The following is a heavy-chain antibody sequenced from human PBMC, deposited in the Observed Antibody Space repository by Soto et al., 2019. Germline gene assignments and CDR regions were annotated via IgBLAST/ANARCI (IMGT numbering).Heavy chain of an antibody. Sequence: AASVKVSCQASGCTFSSYAISWVRQAPGQGLEWMGGIIPIFGTANYAQKFQGRVTITADESTSTAYMELSSLRSEDTAVYYCARARIAARLYYYYGMDVWGQGTTVTVSS. CDR1: GCTFSSYA. J-gene: IGHJ6*02. D-gene: IGHD6-6*01. V-gene: IGHV1-69*13. CDR2: IIPIFGTA. CDR3: ARARIAARLYYYYGMDV.